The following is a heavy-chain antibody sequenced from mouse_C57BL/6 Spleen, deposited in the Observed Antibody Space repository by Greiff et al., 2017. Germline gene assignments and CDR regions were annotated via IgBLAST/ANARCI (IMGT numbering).Heavy chain of an antibody. CDR2: ISSGGDYI. CDR3: TRVDSSGYGFAY. D-gene: IGHD3-2*02. CDR1: GFTFSSYA. V-gene: IGHV5-9-1*02. Sequence: EVKVVESGEGLVKPGGSLKLSCAASGFTFSSYAMSWVRQTPEKRLEWVAYISSGGDYIYYADTVKGRFTISRDNARNTLYLQMSSLKSEDTAMYYCTRVDSSGYGFAYWGQGTLVTVSA. J-gene: IGHJ3*01.